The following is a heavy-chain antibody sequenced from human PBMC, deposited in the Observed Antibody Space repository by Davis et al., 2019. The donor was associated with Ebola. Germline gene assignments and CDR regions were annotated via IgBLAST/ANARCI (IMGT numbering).Heavy chain of an antibody. CDR2: INAGNGNT. CDR3: ARGVVVDPFDY. V-gene: IGHV1-3*01. J-gene: IGHJ4*02. D-gene: IGHD2-15*01. Sequence: AASVKVSCKASGYTFTSYGISWVRQAPGQRLEWMGWINAGNGNTKYSQKFQGRVTITRDTSASTAYMELSSLRSEDTAVYYCARGVVVDPFDYWGQGTLVTVSS. CDR1: GYTFTSYG.